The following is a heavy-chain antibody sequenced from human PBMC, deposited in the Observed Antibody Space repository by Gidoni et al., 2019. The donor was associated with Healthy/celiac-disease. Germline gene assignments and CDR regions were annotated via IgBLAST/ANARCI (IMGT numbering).Heavy chain of an antibody. Sequence: EVQLVESGGGLVQPGRSLRLSCAASGFTFDDYAMHWVRQAPGKGLEWVSGISWNSGSIGYADSVKGRFTISRDNAKNSLYLQMNSLRAEDTALYYCAKGGAATRYYYYYYGMDVWGQGTTVTVSS. J-gene: IGHJ6*02. CDR3: AKGGAATRYYYYYYGMDV. D-gene: IGHD2-15*01. V-gene: IGHV3-9*01. CDR1: GFTFDDYA. CDR2: ISWNSGSI.